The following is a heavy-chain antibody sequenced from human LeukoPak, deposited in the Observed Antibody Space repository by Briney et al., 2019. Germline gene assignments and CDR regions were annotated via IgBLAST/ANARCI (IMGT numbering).Heavy chain of an antibody. CDR1: GYTFTSYY. Sequence: GASVKVSCKASGYTFTSYYMHWVRQASGQGLEWMGWINPDSGGTNYAQRFQGRVTMTRDTFISTAYMELSRLRSDDTAVYYCARANEEHIIPYYWGQGTLVTVSS. CDR2: INPDSGGT. J-gene: IGHJ4*02. V-gene: IGHV1-2*02. CDR3: ARANEEHIIPYY. D-gene: IGHD1-1*01.